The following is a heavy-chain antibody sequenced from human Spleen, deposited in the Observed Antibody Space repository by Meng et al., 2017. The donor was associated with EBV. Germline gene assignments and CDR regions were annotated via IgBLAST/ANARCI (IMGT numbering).Heavy chain of an antibody. Sequence: VRLVQPGAEVKKPGSSVRVSCKPSGNTFSHYAVSWVRQAPGQGLEWMGGLIPMLGAPNYAQKFQNRITIVADEFTSAHYMELSSLRSEDTAVYYCASESGRGYTPDYWGQGTLVTVSS. J-gene: IGHJ4*02. CDR3: ASESGRGYTPDY. V-gene: IGHV1-69*01. D-gene: IGHD3-10*01. CDR2: LIPMLGAP. CDR1: GNTFSHYA.